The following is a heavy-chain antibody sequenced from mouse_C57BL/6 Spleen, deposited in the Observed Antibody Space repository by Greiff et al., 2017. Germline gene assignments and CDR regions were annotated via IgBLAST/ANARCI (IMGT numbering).Heavy chain of an antibody. J-gene: IGHJ1*03. CDR1: GYTFTSYW. D-gene: IGHD2-5*01. V-gene: IGHV1-53*01. CDR2: INPSNGGN. CDR3: ARSGYSNRNWYFDV. Sequence: QVQLQQPGTELVKPGASVKLSCKASGYTFTSYWMHWVKQRPGQGLEWIGNINPSNGGNNYNEKFKSKATLTVDKSSSTAYMQLSSLTSEDSAVYYCARSGYSNRNWYFDVWGTGTTVTVSS.